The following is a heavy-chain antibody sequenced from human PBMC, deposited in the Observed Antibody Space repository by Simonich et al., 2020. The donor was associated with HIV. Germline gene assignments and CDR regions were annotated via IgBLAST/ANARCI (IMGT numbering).Heavy chain of an antibody. CDR3: ARGHSVVMATVFGH. CDR2: IWYDGNNK. J-gene: IGHJ4*02. D-gene: IGHD2-21*02. V-gene: IGHV3-33*01. Sequence: GGGVVQPGRSLRLSCAASGFSFRSYGMHWVRQAPGKGLEWVAVIWYDGNNKYYADSVKGRFTISRDNAKNTLYLQMNSLRAEDTAVYYCARGHSVVMATVFGHWGQGTLVTVSS. CDR1: GFSFRSYG.